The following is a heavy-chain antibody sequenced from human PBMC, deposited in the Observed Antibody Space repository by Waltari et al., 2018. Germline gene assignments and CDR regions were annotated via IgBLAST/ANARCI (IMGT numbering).Heavy chain of an antibody. V-gene: IGHV4-34*01. CDR2: INHSGST. CDR1: GGSFSGYY. D-gene: IGHD3-10*01. CDR3: ARGRGPSTMGQY. Sequence: QVQLQQWGAGLLKPSETLSLTCAVYGGSFSGYYWSWIRQPPGKGLEWIGEINHSGSTNYNPSLKSRVTISVDTSKNQFSLKLSSVTAADTAVYYCARGRGPSTMGQYWGQGTLVTVSS. J-gene: IGHJ4*02.